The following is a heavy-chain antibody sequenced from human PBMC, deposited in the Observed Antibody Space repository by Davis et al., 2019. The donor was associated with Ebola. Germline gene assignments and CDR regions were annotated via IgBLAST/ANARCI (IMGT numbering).Heavy chain of an antibody. V-gene: IGHV3-23*01. Sequence: GESLKISCAASGFTFSSYAVSWVRQAPGKGLEWVSAISGSGGSTYYADSVKGRFTISRDNSKNTLYLQMNSLRAEDTAVYYCAKSDSGSYYNGWFDPWGQGTLVTVSS. CDR2: ISGSGGST. CDR3: AKSDSGSYYNGWFDP. J-gene: IGHJ5*02. D-gene: IGHD3-10*01. CDR1: GFTFSSYA.